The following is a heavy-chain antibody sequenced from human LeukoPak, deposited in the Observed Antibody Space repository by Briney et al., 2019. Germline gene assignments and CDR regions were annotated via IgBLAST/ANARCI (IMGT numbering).Heavy chain of an antibody. D-gene: IGHD6-19*01. CDR1: GGTFSSYA. Sequence: ASVKVSCKASGGTFSSYAISWARQAPGQGLEWMGGIIPIFGTANYAQKFQGRVTITADESTSTAYMELSSLRSEDTAVYYCVGAYSSGWYSRGNNWFDPWGQGTLVTVSS. CDR3: VGAYSSGWYSRGNNWFDP. V-gene: IGHV1-69*13. CDR2: IIPIFGTA. J-gene: IGHJ5*02.